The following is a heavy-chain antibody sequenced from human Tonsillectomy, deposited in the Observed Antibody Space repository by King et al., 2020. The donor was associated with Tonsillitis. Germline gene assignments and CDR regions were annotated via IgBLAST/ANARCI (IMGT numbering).Heavy chain of an antibody. CDR1: GFTFGDYG. V-gene: IGHV3-20*04. D-gene: IGHD2-2*01. Sequence: VQLQESGGGVVRPGGSLRLSCAASGFTFGDYGMSWVRPAPGKGLEWVSGINWNGGRTGYADSVKGRFTISRDNAKNSLYLQMNSLRAEDTALYYCAYQLMRGYGMDVWGQGTTVTVSS. J-gene: IGHJ6*02. CDR3: AYQLMRGYGMDV. CDR2: INWNGGRT.